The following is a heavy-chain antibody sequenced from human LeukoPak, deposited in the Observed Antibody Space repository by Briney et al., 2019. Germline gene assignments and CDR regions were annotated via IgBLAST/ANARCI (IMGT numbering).Heavy chain of an antibody. CDR3: AREDDYDSSGYYYED. V-gene: IGHV3-53*01. Sequence: VGSLRLSCAASVFTVSSNYMSWVRQAPGKGLEWVSVIYSGGSTYYADSVKGRFTISRDNSKNTLYLQMNSLRAEDTAVYYCAREDDYDSSGYYYEDRGQGTLVTVSS. CDR1: VFTVSSNY. J-gene: IGHJ4*02. CDR2: IYSGGST. D-gene: IGHD3-22*01.